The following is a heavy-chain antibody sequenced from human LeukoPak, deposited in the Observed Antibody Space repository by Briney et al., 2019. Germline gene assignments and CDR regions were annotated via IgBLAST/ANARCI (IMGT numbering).Heavy chain of an antibody. CDR1: GFTFSNYG. V-gene: IGHV3-30*18. J-gene: IGHJ4*02. CDR3: AKGSYYDSSVYLYS. Sequence: PGMSLRLSCAASGFTFSNYGMHWVRQAPGKGLEWVAVISYGGTNEHYADSVKGRFTISRDNSKNTLYLQMNSLRAEDTAVYYCAKGSYYDSSVYLYSWGQGTLVTVSS. D-gene: IGHD3-22*01. CDR2: ISYGGTNE.